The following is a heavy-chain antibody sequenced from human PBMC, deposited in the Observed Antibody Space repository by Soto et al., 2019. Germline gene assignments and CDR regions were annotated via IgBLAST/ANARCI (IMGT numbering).Heavy chain of an antibody. CDR2: IVSDTA. D-gene: IGHD3-3*01. V-gene: IGHV1-69*06. CDR1: GSSFDYRA. Sequence: SVKVSCKAPGSSFDYRAFTWLRQAPGQGLGWMGHIVSDTADYARKFQGRGRITADKSTATTDMQLNSHTSNDTAAYYFATTSLYSTGNQGSFENWGPATPVTASS. CDR3: ATTSLYSTGNQGSFEN. J-gene: IGHJ4*01.